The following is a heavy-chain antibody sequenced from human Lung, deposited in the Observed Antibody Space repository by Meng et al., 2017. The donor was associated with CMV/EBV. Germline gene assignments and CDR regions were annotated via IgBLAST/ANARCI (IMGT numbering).Heavy chain of an antibody. J-gene: IGHJ4*02. CDR2: IRYDGNKK. CDR1: GFSFSSYG. V-gene: IGHV3-30*02. Sequence: LTXAASGFSFSSYGMQWVRQAPGKGLEWVTFIRYDGNKKYYVDSVKGRFTISRDNSKNMLYLQMNSLRAEDTAVYYCAKDDSAYFDFRSGYSTPPDYWXQGTLVTVSS. D-gene: IGHD3-3*01. CDR3: AKDDSAYFDFRSGYSTPPDY.